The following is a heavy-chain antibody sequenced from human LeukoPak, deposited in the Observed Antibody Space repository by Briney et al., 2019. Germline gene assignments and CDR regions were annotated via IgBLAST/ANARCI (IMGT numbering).Heavy chain of an antibody. J-gene: IGHJ4*02. V-gene: IGHV3-7*03. CDR3: ARDQYDTWSRRGNFDS. Sequence: GGSLRLSCVASGFTFGKYWMSWVRQAPGKGLEWVANIKLDASEKNYVDSVKGRFTIFRDNTKNSLYLQMNSLRAEDTAVFYCARDQYDTWSRRGNFDSWGQGTLVIVSS. CDR2: IKLDASEK. D-gene: IGHD3/OR15-3a*01. CDR1: GFTFGKYW.